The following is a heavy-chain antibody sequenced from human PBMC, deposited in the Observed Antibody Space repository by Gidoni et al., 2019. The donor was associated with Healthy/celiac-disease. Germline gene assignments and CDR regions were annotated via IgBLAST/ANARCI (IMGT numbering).Heavy chain of an antibody. CDR2: ISGSGGST. V-gene: IGHV3-23*01. CDR1: GFTFSSYA. Sequence: EVQLLASGGGLVQPGGSLRLSCEASGFTFSSYAMSWVRQAPGKGLEWVSAISGSGGSTYYADSVKGRFTISRDNSKNTLYLQMNSLRAEDTAVYYCAKDFTYYYDSSGYPPGAFDIWGQGTMVTVSS. J-gene: IGHJ3*02. CDR3: AKDFTYYYDSSGYPPGAFDI. D-gene: IGHD3-22*01.